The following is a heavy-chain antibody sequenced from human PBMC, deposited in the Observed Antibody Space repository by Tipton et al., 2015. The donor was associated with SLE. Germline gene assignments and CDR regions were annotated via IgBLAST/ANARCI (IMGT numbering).Heavy chain of an antibody. CDR1: GGSISTSSYY. CDR3: ARWNFVTMSGGFDI. CDR2: INYSGTT. V-gene: IGHV4-39*07. D-gene: IGHD1-7*01. J-gene: IGHJ3*02. Sequence: TLSLTCTVSGGSISTSSYYWAWIRQPPGKGLECIGNINYSGTTSYNPSLKSRVTMSVDTSQNQFSLTLRSVTAADTAIYYCARWNFVTMSGGFDIWGQGTMFTVSS.